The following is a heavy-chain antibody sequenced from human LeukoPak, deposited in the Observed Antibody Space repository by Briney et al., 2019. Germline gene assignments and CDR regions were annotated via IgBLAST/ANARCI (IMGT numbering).Heavy chain of an antibody. CDR2: IWYDGSNK. Sequence: GRSLRLSCAASGFTFSSYGMHWVRQAPGKGLEWVAVIWYDGSNKYYADSVKGRFTISRDNSKNTLYLQMNSLRAEDTAVYFCAKDAKDYYDSSGYYWGQGTLVTVSS. J-gene: IGHJ4*02. CDR3: AKDAKDYYDSSGYY. V-gene: IGHV3-33*06. D-gene: IGHD3-22*01. CDR1: GFTFSSYG.